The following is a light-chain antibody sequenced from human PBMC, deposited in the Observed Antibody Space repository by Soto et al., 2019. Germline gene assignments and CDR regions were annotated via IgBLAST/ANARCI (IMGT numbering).Light chain of an antibody. CDR1: SSDVGGYNF. Sequence: QSALTQPAYVSGSPGQSITISCTGTSSDVGGYNFVSWYQQHPGKVPKLMIFDVNRRPSGVSDRFSGSKSGNTASLTISGLQAEAEGDYYCCSYTSSSTHVFGSGTKVTVL. V-gene: IGLV2-14*03. CDR2: DVN. J-gene: IGLJ1*01. CDR3: CSYTSSSTHV.